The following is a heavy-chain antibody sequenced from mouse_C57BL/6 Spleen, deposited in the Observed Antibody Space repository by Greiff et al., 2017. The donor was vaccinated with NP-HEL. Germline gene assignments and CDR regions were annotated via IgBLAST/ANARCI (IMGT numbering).Heavy chain of an antibody. CDR2: INPYNGGT. CDR1: GYTFTDYY. CDR3: ARLGYYGSSFLGY. J-gene: IGHJ2*01. D-gene: IGHD1-1*01. Sequence: VQLQQSGPVLVKPGASVKMSCKASGYTFTDYYMNWVKQSHGKSLEWIGVINPYNGGTSYNQKFKGKATLTVDKSSSTAYMELNSLTSEDSAVYYCARLGYYGSSFLGYWGQGTTLTVSS. V-gene: IGHV1-19*01.